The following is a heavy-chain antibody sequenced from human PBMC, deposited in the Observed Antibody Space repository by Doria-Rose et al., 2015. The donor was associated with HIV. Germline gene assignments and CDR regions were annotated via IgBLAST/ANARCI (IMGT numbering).Heavy chain of an antibody. V-gene: IGHV2-26*01. CDR1: GVSLSSPGMG. CDR2: IFSDDDR. D-gene: IGHD6-13*01. J-gene: IGHJ4*02. CDR3: ARIKSSRWYHKYYFDF. Sequence: QVQLVQSGPVLVKPTETLTLTCTVSGVSLSSPGMGVGWIRQPPGKALEWLANIFSDDDRSYKTSLKSRLTISRGTSKSQVVLTMTDMDPVDTATYYCARIKSSRWYHKYYFDFWGQGTLVIVSA.